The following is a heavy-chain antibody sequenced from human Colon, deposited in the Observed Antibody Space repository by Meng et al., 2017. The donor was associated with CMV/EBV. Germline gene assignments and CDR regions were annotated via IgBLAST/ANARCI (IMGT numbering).Heavy chain of an antibody. Sequence: VQLVRFGAEVKKPGASVKVSCKASGYTFTNYGISWVRQAPGQGLEWMGWISAYTGDTYYAQKFQGRVTMTTDTSTSTAYMELRSLRSDDTAVYYCVRESQSGSYIYLQHWGQGTLVTVSS. CDR1: GYTFTNYG. V-gene: IGHV1-18*01. J-gene: IGHJ1*01. CDR2: ISAYTGDT. D-gene: IGHD1-26*01. CDR3: VRESQSGSYIYLQH.